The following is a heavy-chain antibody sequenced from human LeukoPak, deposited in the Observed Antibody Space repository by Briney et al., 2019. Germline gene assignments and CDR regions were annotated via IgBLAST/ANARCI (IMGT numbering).Heavy chain of an antibody. CDR1: GGSISSYY. CDR3: AREGRDRNRFEY. D-gene: IGHD1-14*01. V-gene: IGHV4-59*01. J-gene: IGHJ4*01. Sequence: SETLSLTCTVSGGSISSYYWSWIRQLPGKGVEWIGYIYYTGNTHYNFSLKSRVTISVATSKNQFSLKLSSVTAADTATYYCAREGRDRNRFEYWGHGTLVTVSS. CDR2: IYYTGNT.